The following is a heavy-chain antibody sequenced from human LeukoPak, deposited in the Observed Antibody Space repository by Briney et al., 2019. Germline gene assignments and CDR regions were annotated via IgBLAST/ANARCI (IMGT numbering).Heavy chain of an antibody. Sequence: GGSLRLSCAASGFTFSSYSMNWVRKAPGKGLEWVSSISSSSSYIYYADSVKGRFYISRDNAKNSLYLQRNSLRAEDTAVYYCARGGQDIVVVPAATQRYYYYYMDVWGKGTTVTVSS. CDR1: GFTFSSYS. CDR3: ARGGQDIVVVPAATQRYYYYYMDV. J-gene: IGHJ6*03. CDR2: ISSSSSYI. V-gene: IGHV3-21*01. D-gene: IGHD2-2*01.